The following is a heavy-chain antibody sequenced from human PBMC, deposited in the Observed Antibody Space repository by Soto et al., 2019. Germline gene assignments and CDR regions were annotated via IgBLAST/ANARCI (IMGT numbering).Heavy chain of an antibody. CDR3: ARGPYYYDSSGYDPYGMDV. J-gene: IGHJ6*02. D-gene: IGHD3-22*01. V-gene: IGHV3-48*02. CDR2: ISSSSSTI. CDR1: GFTFSSYS. Sequence: PGGSLSLSCAASGFTFSSYSMNWVRQAPGKGLERVSHISSSSSTIYYADSVKGRLTISRDNATNSLYLQMNSLRDEDTAVDYCARGPYYYDSSGYDPYGMDVWGQGTTVTVSS.